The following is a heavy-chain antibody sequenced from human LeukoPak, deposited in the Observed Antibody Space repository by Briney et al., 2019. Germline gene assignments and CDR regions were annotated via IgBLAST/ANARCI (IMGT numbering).Heavy chain of an antibody. CDR1: GGTFSSYA. D-gene: IGHD5-24*01. J-gene: IGHJ4*02. CDR2: IIPIFGTA. V-gene: IGHV1-69*13. Sequence: ASVKVSCKASGGTFSSYAISWVRQAPGQGLEWMGGIIPIFGTANYAQKFQGRVTITADESTSTAYMELSSLRSEDTAVYYCAVNRRDGYNFGFEYWGQGTLVTVSS. CDR3: AVNRRDGYNFGFEY.